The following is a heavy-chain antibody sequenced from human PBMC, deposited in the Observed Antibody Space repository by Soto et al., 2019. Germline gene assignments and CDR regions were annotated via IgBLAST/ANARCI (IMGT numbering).Heavy chain of an antibody. V-gene: IGHV4-34*01. CDR3: ARGPRYSYGYYFDY. D-gene: IGHD5-18*01. J-gene: IGHJ4*02. CDR2: INHSGST. CDR1: GGSFSGYY. Sequence: PSETLSLTCAVYGGSFSGYYWSWIRQPPGKGLEWIGEINHSGSTNYNPSLKSRVTISVDTSKNQFSLKLSSVTAADTAVYYCARGPRYSYGYYFDYWGQGTLVTVSS.